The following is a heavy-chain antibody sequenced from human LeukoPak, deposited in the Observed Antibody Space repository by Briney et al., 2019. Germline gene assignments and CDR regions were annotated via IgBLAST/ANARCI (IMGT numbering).Heavy chain of an antibody. CDR1: GGSFSGFY. D-gene: IGHD2-2*02. CDR2: INHSGST. J-gene: IGHJ5*02. V-gene: IGHV4-34*01. CDR3: ARASSYGSATRYNPSWFGP. Sequence: PSETLSLTCAVYGGSFSGFYWSWVRQPPGKGLEWIGEINHSGSTNYNPSLKSRVTISIDTSQKQISLKLTSVTAADTAVYYCARASSYGSATRYNPSWFGPWGQGTLVTVSS.